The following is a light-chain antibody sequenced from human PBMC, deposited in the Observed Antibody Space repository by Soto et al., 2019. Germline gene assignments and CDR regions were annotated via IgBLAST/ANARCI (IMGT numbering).Light chain of an antibody. V-gene: IGKV4-1*01. CDR2: WAS. CDR3: QPYYSTPHT. J-gene: IGKJ2*01. Sequence: DIVMTQSPDSLAVSLGERATINCKSSQSVLYSSNNKNYLAWYQQKPGQPPKLLIYWASTRESGVPDRFSGSGSGTDFTLTISILQAEDVAVYYCQPYYSTPHTFGQGTKLEIK. CDR1: QSVLYSSNNKNY.